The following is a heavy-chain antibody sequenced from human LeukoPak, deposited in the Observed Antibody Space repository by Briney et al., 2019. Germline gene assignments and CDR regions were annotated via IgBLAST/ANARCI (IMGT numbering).Heavy chain of an antibody. V-gene: IGHV4-59*01. Sequence: SETLSLTCTVSGGSISSYYWSWIRQPPGKGLEWIAYIYNSGNTNYNPSLKSRVTMSLDTSKNQFSLRLSSVTAADTALYYCARGKIFGVVEYYFDYWGQGTLVTVSS. D-gene: IGHD3-3*01. CDR2: IYNSGNT. CDR3: ARGKIFGVVEYYFDY. J-gene: IGHJ4*02. CDR1: GGSISSYY.